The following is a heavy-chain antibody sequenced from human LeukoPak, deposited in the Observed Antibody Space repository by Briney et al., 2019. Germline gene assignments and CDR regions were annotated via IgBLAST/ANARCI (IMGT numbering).Heavy chain of an antibody. Sequence: ASVKVSCKASGYTFTGYYMHWVRQAPGQGLEWMGWINPNSGGTNYAQKFQGRVTMTRDTSISTAYMELSRLRSDDTAVYYCARVAQLGGNYYYYYMDVWGKGTTVTVSS. CDR3: ARVAQLGGNYYYYYMDV. D-gene: IGHD6-6*01. J-gene: IGHJ6*03. V-gene: IGHV1-2*02. CDR1: GYTFTGYY. CDR2: INPNSGGT.